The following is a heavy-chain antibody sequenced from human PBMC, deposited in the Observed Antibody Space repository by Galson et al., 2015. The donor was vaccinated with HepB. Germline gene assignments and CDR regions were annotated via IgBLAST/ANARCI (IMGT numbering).Heavy chain of an antibody. CDR1: GYTFTSYA. D-gene: IGHD2-15*01. Sequence: SVKVSCKASGYTFTSYAMHWVRQAPGQRLEWMGWINAGNGNTKYSQKFQGRVTIARDTSASTAYMELSSLRSEDTAVYYCARHYSCSGGSCFPGNYYYYGMDVWGQGTTVTVSS. CDR3: ARHYSCSGGSCFPGNYYYYGMDV. J-gene: IGHJ6*02. V-gene: IGHV1-3*01. CDR2: INAGNGNT.